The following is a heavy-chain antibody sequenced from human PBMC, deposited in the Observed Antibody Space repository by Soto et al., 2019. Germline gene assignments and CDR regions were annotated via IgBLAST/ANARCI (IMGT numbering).Heavy chain of an antibody. CDR1: GMTFNSNG. CDR3: ARDRSAGVYFYYGMDV. CDR2: IWYDGSKT. V-gene: IGHV3-33*01. Sequence: GGSLRLSCAAAGMTFNSNGIHWVRQAPGKGLEWVAVIWYDGSKTAYSDSVQCRFTISRDTAKNTLYLQMNSVRDEDTAIYYCARDRSAGVYFYYGMDVWGQGTTVTVS. J-gene: IGHJ6*02. D-gene: IGHD3-3*01.